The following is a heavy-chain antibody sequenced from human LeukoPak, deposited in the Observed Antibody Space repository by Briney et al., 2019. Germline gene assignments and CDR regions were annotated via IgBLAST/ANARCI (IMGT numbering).Heavy chain of an antibody. CDR1: GFTFSSYW. Sequence: GGSLRLSCAASGFTFSSYWMSWVRQAPGKGLEWVANIKHDGSEKYYVDSVEGRFTISRDNALYLQMNSLRAEDTAVYYCARDSGYWNTFDYWGQGTLVTVSS. CDR2: IKHDGSEK. J-gene: IGHJ4*02. D-gene: IGHD3-9*01. V-gene: IGHV3-7*01. CDR3: ARDSGYWNTFDY.